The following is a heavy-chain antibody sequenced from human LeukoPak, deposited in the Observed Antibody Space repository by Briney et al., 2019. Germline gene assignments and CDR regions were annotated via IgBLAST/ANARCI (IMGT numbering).Heavy chain of an antibody. CDR1: GGTFSSYA. Sequence: SVKVSCKASGGTFSSYAISWVRQAPGQGLEWMGGIIPIFGTANYAQKFQGRVTITADESTSTAYMELSSLRSDDTAVYYCASMFTARYFDWLLPHRLVVGFCQIDYWGQGTLVTVSS. D-gene: IGHD3-9*01. V-gene: IGHV1-69*13. CDR3: ASMFTARYFDWLLPHRLVVGFCQIDY. CDR2: IIPIFGTA. J-gene: IGHJ4*02.